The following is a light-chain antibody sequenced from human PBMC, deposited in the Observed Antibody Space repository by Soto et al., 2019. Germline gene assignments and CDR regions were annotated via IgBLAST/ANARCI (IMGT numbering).Light chain of an antibody. Sequence: QSALTQPASVSGSPGQSVTISCTGASSDVGGSDHVSWYQQHPGKAPKLILYEVNNRPSGVSNRFSGSKSGNTASLIISGLQADDEAEYFCSPYSTTNTLVFGSGTKVTVL. CDR3: SPYSTTNTLV. J-gene: IGLJ1*01. V-gene: IGLV2-14*03. CDR2: EVN. CDR1: SSDVGGSDH.